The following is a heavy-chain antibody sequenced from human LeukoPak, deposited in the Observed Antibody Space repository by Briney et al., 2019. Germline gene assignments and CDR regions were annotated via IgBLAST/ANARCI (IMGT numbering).Heavy chain of an antibody. CDR3: ARLRYYGMDV. CDR1: GFTFSGYW. J-gene: IGHJ6*02. Sequence: PGGSLRLSCTASGFTFSGYWMNWVRQAPGKGLEWVSYTSSSSSTIYYADSVKSRFTISRDNAKNSLYLQMNSLRAEDTAVYYRARLRYYGMDVWGQGTTVTVSS. CDR2: TSSSSSTI. V-gene: IGHV3-48*04.